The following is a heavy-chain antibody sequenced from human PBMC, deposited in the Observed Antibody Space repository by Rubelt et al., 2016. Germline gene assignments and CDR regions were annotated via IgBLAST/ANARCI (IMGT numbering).Heavy chain of an antibody. Sequence: QVQLVQSGAEVKKPGASVKVSCRASGYTFTDYCIHWVRQAPGHGLEWMGRINPNGGGTTFAQRFQGRVNMTRDTSISTAYMELNGLGSDDTAVYYCARDGSYGTYTWFDPWGQGTQVTVSS. V-gene: IGHV1-2*06. J-gene: IGHJ5*02. D-gene: IGHD4-17*01. CDR3: ARDGSYGTYTWFDP. CDR1: GYTFTDYC. CDR2: INPNGGGT.